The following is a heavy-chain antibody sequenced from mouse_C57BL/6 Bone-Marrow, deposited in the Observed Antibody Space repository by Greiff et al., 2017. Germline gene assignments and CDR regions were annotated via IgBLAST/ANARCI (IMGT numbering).Heavy chain of an antibody. D-gene: IGHD2-2*01. Sequence: VQLQQPGAELVKPGASVKLSCKASGYTFTSYWMQWVKQRPGQGLEWIGEIDPSDSYTNYNQKFKGKATLTVDTSSSTAYMQLSSLTSEDSAVYYCARNYGYDLLYAMDYWGQGTSVTVSS. CDR3: ARNYGYDLLYAMDY. CDR1: GYTFTSYW. V-gene: IGHV1-50*01. CDR2: IDPSDSYT. J-gene: IGHJ4*01.